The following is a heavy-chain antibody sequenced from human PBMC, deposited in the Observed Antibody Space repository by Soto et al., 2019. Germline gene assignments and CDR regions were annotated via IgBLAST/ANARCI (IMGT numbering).Heavy chain of an antibody. Sequence: SETLSLTCTVSGGSISSGGYYWSWIRQHPGKGLEWIGYIYYSGSTYYNPSLKSRVTISVDTSKNQFSLKLSSVTAADTAVYYCARDRGGSGLYWGQGTLVTVSS. CDR3: ARDRGGSGLY. V-gene: IGHV4-31*03. CDR2: IYYSGST. J-gene: IGHJ4*02. CDR1: GGSISSGGYY. D-gene: IGHD3-10*01.